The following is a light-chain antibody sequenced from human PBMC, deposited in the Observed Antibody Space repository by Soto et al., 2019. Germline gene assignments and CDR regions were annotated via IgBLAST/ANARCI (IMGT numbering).Light chain of an antibody. CDR1: QSVSDNY. Sequence: EIVLTQSPGTLSLSPGERATLSCRAGQSVSDNYLAWSQQKPGQSPRLLIYGASISATGIPDRFSGSGSGTDFTLTISRLEPEDCAVYYCQQYGNSPRTFGQGTKLEIK. CDR2: GAS. V-gene: IGKV3-20*01. CDR3: QQYGNSPRT. J-gene: IGKJ2*02.